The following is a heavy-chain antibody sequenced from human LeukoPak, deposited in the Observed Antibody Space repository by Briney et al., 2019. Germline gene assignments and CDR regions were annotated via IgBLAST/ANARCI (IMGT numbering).Heavy chain of an antibody. Sequence: GGSLRLSCAASGFTFSRYSMNWVRQAPGKGLEWVSYISRSGSTIYYADSVKGRFTISRDTAKNSLYLQMNSLRDEHTAVYYCARDTEHLYFVFDYWGQGTLVTVSS. CDR1: GFTFSRYS. CDR2: ISRSGSTI. J-gene: IGHJ4*02. V-gene: IGHV3-48*02. CDR3: ARDTEHLYFVFDY. D-gene: IGHD2-2*02.